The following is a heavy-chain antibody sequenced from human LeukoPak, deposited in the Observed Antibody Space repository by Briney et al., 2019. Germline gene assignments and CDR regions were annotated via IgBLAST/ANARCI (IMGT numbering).Heavy chain of an antibody. Sequence: GGSLRLSCAASGFTFSSYGMHWVRQAPGKGLEWVAVISYDGSNKYYADSVKGRFTTSRDNSKNTLYLQMNSLRAEDTAVYYCAKWHYDFWSGYPDDAFDIWGQGTMVTVSS. J-gene: IGHJ3*02. D-gene: IGHD3-3*01. CDR1: GFTFSSYG. V-gene: IGHV3-30*18. CDR2: ISYDGSNK. CDR3: AKWHYDFWSGYPDDAFDI.